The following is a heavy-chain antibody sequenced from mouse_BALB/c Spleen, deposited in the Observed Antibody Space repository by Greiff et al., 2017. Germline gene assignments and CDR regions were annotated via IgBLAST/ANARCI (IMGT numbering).Heavy chain of an antibody. Sequence: VQLQQSGAELAKPGASVKMSCKASGYTFTSYWMHWVKQRPGQGLEWIGYINPSTGYTEYNQKFKDKGTLTADKSSSTAYMQLSRLTSEDSAVYYCARDYDEAMDYWGQGTSVTVSS. CDR3: ARDYDEAMDY. D-gene: IGHD2-4*01. V-gene: IGHV1-7*01. CDR1: GYTFTSYW. CDR2: INPSTGYT. J-gene: IGHJ4*01.